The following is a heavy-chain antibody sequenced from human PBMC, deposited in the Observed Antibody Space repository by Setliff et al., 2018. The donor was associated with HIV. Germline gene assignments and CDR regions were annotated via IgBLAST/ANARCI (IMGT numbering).Heavy chain of an antibody. J-gene: IGHJ5*02. CDR1: GGSFSGYY. Sequence: SETLSLTCAVYGGSFSGYYWSWVRQPPGKGLEWIGEINHSGSTNSNPSLKSRVTISADTSKNQFSLKLTSVTAADTAVYYCARGRMGYYGSGSYLPWGQRMLVTVSS. CDR3: ARGRMGYYGSGSYLP. V-gene: IGHV4-34*01. D-gene: IGHD3-10*01. CDR2: INHSGST.